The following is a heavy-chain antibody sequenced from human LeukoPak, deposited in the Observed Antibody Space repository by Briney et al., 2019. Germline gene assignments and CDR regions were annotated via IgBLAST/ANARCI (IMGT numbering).Heavy chain of an antibody. CDR3: ARDRKGYYGSGSYVY. Sequence: SKTLSLTCAVYGGSFSGYYWSWIRQPPGKGLEWIGEINHSGSTNYNPSLKSRVTILVDTSKNQFSLKLSSVTAADTAVYYCARDRKGYYGSGSYVYWGQGTLVTVSS. CDR2: INHSGST. D-gene: IGHD3-10*01. V-gene: IGHV4-34*01. J-gene: IGHJ4*02. CDR1: GGSFSGYY.